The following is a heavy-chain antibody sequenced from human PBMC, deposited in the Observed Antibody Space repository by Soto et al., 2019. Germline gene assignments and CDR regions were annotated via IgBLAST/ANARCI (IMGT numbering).Heavy chain of an antibody. V-gene: IGHV3-7*01. Sequence: LRLSCAASGFTFSNDWMHWVRQAPGKGLEWVANIKEDGSEKYYLDSVKGRFTISRDNAKNSLYLQMNSLRVEDTAVYYCARAISASSCSWGLGTLVTVSS. J-gene: IGHJ1*01. CDR3: ARAISASSCS. CDR1: GFTFSNDW. D-gene: IGHD2-15*01. CDR2: IKEDGSEK.